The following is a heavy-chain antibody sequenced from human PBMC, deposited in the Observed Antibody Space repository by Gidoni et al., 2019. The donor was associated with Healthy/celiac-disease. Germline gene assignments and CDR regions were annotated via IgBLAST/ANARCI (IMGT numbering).Heavy chain of an antibody. CDR2: ISGSGGST. D-gene: IGHD5-12*01. Sequence: EVQLLESGGCLVQPGGSLRLSCAASGFTFSSYAMSWVRQAPGKGLEWVSAISGSGGSTYYADSVKGRFTISRDNSKNTLYLQMNSLRAEDTAVYYCAKSSNSGYGSYYYGMDVWGQGTTVTVSS. CDR1: GFTFSSYA. J-gene: IGHJ6*02. V-gene: IGHV3-23*01. CDR3: AKSSNSGYGSYYYGMDV.